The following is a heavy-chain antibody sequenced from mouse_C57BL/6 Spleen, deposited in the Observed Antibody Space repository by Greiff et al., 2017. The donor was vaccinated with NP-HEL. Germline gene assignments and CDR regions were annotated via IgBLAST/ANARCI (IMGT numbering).Heavy chain of an antibody. Sequence: VQLKQSGPGLVKPSQSLSLTCTVTGYSITSGYGWNWIRQVPGNKREWMGDISYSGSTNYNPPLKSRISITRDTSKNQFFLQLNSVTTEDTATYYCARTARIKYWGQGTTLTVSS. CDR1: GYSITSGYG. CDR2: ISYSGST. J-gene: IGHJ2*01. V-gene: IGHV3-2*02. D-gene: IGHD1-2*01. CDR3: ARTARIKY.